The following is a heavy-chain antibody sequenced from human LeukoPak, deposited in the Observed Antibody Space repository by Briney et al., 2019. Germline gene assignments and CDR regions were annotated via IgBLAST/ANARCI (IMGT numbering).Heavy chain of an antibody. CDR1: GFVFSSNW. J-gene: IGHJ4*02. CDR2: IKQDGSEK. CDR3: ARGLRWVDY. D-gene: IGHD4-23*01. V-gene: IGHV3-7*04. Sequence: GGSLRLSCAASGFVFSSNWMTWVRQARGKGLEWVANIKQDGSEKYYVDSVKGRFTISRDNANNSLYLQMNSLRAEDTSVYYCARGLRWVDYWGQGTLVTVSS.